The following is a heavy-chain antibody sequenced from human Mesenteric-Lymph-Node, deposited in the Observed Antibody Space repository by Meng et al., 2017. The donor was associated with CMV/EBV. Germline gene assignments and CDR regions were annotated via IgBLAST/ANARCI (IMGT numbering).Heavy chain of an antibody. V-gene: IGHV1-69*02. CDR2: IIAILDLA. Sequence: CRASGGIFSSHTINWVRQAPGQGLEWMGRIIAILDLADYAQKFQGRVTITADKFTSTAYMELSNLRSEDTAVYYCARLGRNNWNFDYWGQGTLVTVSS. D-gene: IGHD1-1*01. J-gene: IGHJ4*02. CDR3: ARLGRNNWNFDY. CDR1: GGIFSSHT.